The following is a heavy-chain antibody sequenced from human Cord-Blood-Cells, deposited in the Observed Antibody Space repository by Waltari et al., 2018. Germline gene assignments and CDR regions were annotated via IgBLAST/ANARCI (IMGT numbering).Heavy chain of an antibody. J-gene: IGHJ2*01. V-gene: IGHV3-7*01. CDR3: ARKTGDWYFDL. CDR2: RKQDGSEK. Sequence: EVQLVESGGGLVQPGGSLRLSCAASGFTFSSYWMSWVRQAPGKGLEWVANRKQDGSEKYYVDSVKGRFTISRDNAKNSVYLQMNSLRAEDTAVYYCARKTGDWYFDLWGRGTLVTVSS. CDR1: GFTFSSYW. D-gene: IGHD7-27*01.